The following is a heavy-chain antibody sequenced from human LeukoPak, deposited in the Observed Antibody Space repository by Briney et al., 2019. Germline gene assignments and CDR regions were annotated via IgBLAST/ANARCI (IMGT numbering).Heavy chain of an antibody. V-gene: IGHV1-69*04. CDR3: ARPSCSGGSCQIDAFDI. CDR2: IIPILGIA. D-gene: IGHD2-15*01. CDR1: GGTFSSYA. Sequence: SVKVSCKASGGTFSSYAISWVRQAPGQGLEWMGRIIPILGIANYAQKFQGRVTITADKYTSTAYMELSSLRSEDTAVYYCARPSCSGGSCQIDAFDIWGQGTMVTVSS. J-gene: IGHJ3*02.